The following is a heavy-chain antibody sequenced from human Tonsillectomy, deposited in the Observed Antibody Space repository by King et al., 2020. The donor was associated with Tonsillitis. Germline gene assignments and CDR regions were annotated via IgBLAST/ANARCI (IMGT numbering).Heavy chain of an antibody. CDR1: GFPFTSSA. V-gene: IGHV1-58*02. CDR3: AAGDRITMVRRVIEVYYGMDV. J-gene: IGHJ6*02. D-gene: IGHD3-10*01. Sequence: QLVQSGPEVKKPGTSVKVSCKASGFPFTSSAMQWVRQARGQRLEWIGWIVVGSGNTNYAQKFQERVTITRDMSTTTAYMELSSLRSEDTAVYYCAAGDRITMVRRVIEVYYGMDVWGQGTTVTVSS. CDR2: IVVGSGNT.